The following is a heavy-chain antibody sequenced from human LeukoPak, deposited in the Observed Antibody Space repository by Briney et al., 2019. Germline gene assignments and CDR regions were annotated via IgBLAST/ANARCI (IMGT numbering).Heavy chain of an antibody. J-gene: IGHJ4*02. CDR1: GLTFRRYA. Sequence: GWAVRLSRLGCGLTFRRYAMHGVGPAPARGLADVAGISSNGGSTYYAGSVKGIFTISRDNSQNTQYLQMSSLRAEDTAVYNCVKDLGYGGYAFYYWGQGTLVTVSS. CDR3: VKDLGYGGYAFYY. V-gene: IGHV3-64D*06. D-gene: IGHD5-12*01. CDR2: ISSNGGST.